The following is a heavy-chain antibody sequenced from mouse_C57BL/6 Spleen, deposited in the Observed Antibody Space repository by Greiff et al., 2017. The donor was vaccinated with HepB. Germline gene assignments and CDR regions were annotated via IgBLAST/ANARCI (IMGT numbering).Heavy chain of an antibody. J-gene: IGHJ4*01. CDR1: GYTFTSYG. D-gene: IGHD2-4*01. Sequence: QVQLQQSGAELARPGASVKLSCKASGYTFTSYGISWAKQRTGQGLEWIGEIYPRSGNTYYNEKFKGKATLTADKSSSTAYMELRSLTSEDSAVYFCAIYDYDGGYAMDYWGQGTSVTVSS. CDR2: IYPRSGNT. CDR3: AIYDYDGGYAMDY. V-gene: IGHV1-81*01.